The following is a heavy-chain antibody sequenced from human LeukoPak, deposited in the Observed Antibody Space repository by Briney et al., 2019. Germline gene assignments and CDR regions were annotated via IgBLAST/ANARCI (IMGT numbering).Heavy chain of an antibody. Sequence: PGGSLRLSCAASGFTFSSYSMNWVRQAPGKGLEWVSYISSSSSTIYYADSVEGRFTISRDNAKNSLYLQMNSLRAEDTAVYYCARDPGSLGIAVAGDDYWGQGTLVTVSS. CDR3: ARDPGSLGIAVAGDDY. J-gene: IGHJ4*02. CDR1: GFTFSSYS. CDR2: ISSSSSTI. D-gene: IGHD6-19*01. V-gene: IGHV3-48*01.